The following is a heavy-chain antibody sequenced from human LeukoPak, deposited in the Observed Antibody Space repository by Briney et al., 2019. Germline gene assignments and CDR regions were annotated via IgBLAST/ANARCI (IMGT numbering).Heavy chain of an antibody. V-gene: IGHV3-11*01. CDR3: AREVVPAAKGVGFDP. CDR2: ISSSGSTI. Sequence: AGSLRLSCAASGCTFSDYYMSWIRQAPGKGLELDSYISSSGSTIYYADSVKGRFTISRDNAKNSLYLQMKSLRAEDTAVYYCAREVVPAAKGVGFDPWGQGTLVTVSS. D-gene: IGHD2-2*01. CDR1: GCTFSDYY. J-gene: IGHJ5*02.